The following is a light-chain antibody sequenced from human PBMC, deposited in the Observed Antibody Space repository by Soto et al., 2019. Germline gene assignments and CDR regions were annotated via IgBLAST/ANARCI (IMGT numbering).Light chain of an antibody. J-gene: IGLJ3*02. CDR1: SSNIGAGFD. CDR3: QAFWL. V-gene: IGLV1-40*01. Sequence: QTVVTQPPSVSGAPGQRVTISCTGSSSNIGAGFDVHWYQQFPGTAPKLLIYGNNNRPSGVPDRFSGSKSDTSASLTITGLQAEDEADYYCQAFWLFGGGTKLTVL. CDR2: GNN.